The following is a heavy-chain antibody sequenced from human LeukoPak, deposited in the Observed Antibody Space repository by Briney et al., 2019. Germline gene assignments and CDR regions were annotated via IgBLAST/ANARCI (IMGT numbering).Heavy chain of an antibody. CDR2: ISGSGGST. Sequence: GGSLRLSCAASGFTFSSYAMSWVRQAPGKGLEWVSDISGSGGSTYYADSVKGRFTISRDNSKNTLYLQMNSLRAEDTAVYYCAKDRLGRGYYFDYWGQGTLVTVSS. CDR3: AKDRLGRGYYFDY. V-gene: IGHV3-23*01. D-gene: IGHD2-15*01. J-gene: IGHJ4*02. CDR1: GFTFSSYA.